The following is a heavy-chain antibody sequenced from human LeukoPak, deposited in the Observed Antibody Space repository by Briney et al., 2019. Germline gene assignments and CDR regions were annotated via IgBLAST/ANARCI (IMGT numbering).Heavy chain of an antibody. J-gene: IGHJ5*02. CDR1: GFTFSSYS. V-gene: IGHV3-21*01. CDR3: ARVGDGYNMGDWFDP. D-gene: IGHD5-24*01. Sequence: GGSLRLSCAASGFTFSSYSMNWVRQAPGKGLEWVSSISSSSSYIYYADSVKGRFTISRDNAKNSLHLQMNSLRAEDTAVYYCARVGDGYNMGDWFDPWGQGTLVTVS. CDR2: ISSSSSYI.